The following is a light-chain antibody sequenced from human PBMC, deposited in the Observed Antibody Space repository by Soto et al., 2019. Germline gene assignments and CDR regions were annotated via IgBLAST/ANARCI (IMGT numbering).Light chain of an antibody. V-gene: IGKV3-11*01. CDR3: QQRSNWPPT. J-gene: IGKJ3*01. CDR1: QRVGTD. CDR2: DAS. Sequence: EVVLTQSPATLSLSPGERATRSCRASQRVGTDLAWYQQKPGQAPRLLIYDASNRATGIPARFSGSGSGTDFTLTISSLEPKDFAVYYCQQRSNWPPTFGPGTKVDIK.